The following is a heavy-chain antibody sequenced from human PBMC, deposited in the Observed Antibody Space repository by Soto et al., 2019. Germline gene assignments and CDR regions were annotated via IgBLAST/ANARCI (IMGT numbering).Heavy chain of an antibody. CDR1: GGTFNSYS. J-gene: IGHJ5*02. CDR3: TRRGRQSANWFYP. Sequence: QVQLVQSGAEVKTPGSSVKVSCKASGGTFNSYSIDWVRQAPGQGFEWMGGIIPMSGRPNYAQRFQGRVTFSADKSTNTVYTEVNSLKHEDTAVYYCTRRGRQSANWFYPWAQGTLVTVSS. V-gene: IGHV1-69*06. CDR2: IIPMSGRP.